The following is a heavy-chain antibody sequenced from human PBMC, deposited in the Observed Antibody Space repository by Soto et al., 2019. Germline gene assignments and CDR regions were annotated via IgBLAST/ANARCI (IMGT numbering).Heavy chain of an antibody. Sequence: ASVKVSCKASGYTFTSYAMHWVRQAPGQRLEWMGWINAGNGNTKYSRKFQGRVTITRDTSASTAYMELSSLRSEDTAVYYCARERATTMIVVVITATDAFDIWGQGTMVTVS. D-gene: IGHD3-22*01. CDR3: ARERATTMIVVVITATDAFDI. CDR2: INAGNGNT. CDR1: GYTFTSYA. V-gene: IGHV1-3*01. J-gene: IGHJ3*02.